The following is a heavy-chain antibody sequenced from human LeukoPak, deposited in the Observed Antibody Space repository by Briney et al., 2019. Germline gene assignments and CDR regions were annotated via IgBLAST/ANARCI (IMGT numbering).Heavy chain of an antibody. V-gene: IGHV1-69*13. CDR3: ARATNYDILTGYLKVVSWFDP. Sequence: SVKVSCKASGGTFSSYAISWVRQAPGQGLEWMGGIIPIFGTANYAQKFQGRVTITADESTSTAYMELSSLRSEDTAVYYCARATNYDILTGYLKVVSWFDPWGQGTLVTVSS. D-gene: IGHD3-9*01. CDR2: IIPIFGTA. CDR1: GGTFSSYA. J-gene: IGHJ5*02.